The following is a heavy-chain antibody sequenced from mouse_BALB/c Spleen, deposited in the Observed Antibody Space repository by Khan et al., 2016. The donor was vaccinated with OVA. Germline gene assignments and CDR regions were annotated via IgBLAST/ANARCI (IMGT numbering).Heavy chain of an antibody. V-gene: IGHV3-2*02. Sequence: EVQLQESGPGLVKPSQSLPLTCTVTGYSITTDYAWNWIRQFPGNKLEWMGYISYSGKTKYNPSLKSRISITRDTSKNQFFLQLKSVTTEDTARYYCARVYGGDFDYWGQGTTLTVSS. D-gene: IGHD1-1*01. CDR2: ISYSGKT. J-gene: IGHJ2*01. CDR1: GYSITTDYA. CDR3: ARVYGGDFDY.